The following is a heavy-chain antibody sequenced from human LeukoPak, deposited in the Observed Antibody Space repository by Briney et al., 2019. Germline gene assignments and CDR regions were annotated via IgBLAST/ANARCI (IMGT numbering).Heavy chain of an antibody. CDR3: ARDGWFGELFWFDP. CDR1: GGSISSGDYY. V-gene: IGHV4-30-4*01. D-gene: IGHD3-10*01. CDR2: IYYSGST. Sequence: SQTLSLTCTVSGGSISSGDYYWSWIRQPPGKGLEWIGYIYYSGSTYYNPSLKSRVTISVDTSKNQFSLKLSSVTAADTAVYYCARDGWFGELFWFDPWGQGTLVTVSS. J-gene: IGHJ5*02.